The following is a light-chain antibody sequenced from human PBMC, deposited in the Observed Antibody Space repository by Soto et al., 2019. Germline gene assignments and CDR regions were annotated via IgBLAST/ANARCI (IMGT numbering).Light chain of an antibody. Sequence: EIVLTQSPATLSLYPRERATLSCRASQSVSSYLAWYQQKPGQAPRLLIYDASNRAPGIPARFSGSGSGTDFTLTISSLAPADFAVYYCQQRSNWPATFGQGTKVXI. J-gene: IGKJ1*01. CDR2: DAS. CDR1: QSVSSY. CDR3: QQRSNWPAT. V-gene: IGKV3-11*01.